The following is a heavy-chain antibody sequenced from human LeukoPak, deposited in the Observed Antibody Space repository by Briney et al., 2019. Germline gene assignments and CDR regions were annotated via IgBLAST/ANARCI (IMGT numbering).Heavy chain of an antibody. Sequence: SETLSLTCAVYGGSFSGYYWSWIRQPPGKGLEWIGEINHSGSTNYNPSLKSRVTISVGTSKNQFSLKLSSVTAADTAVYYCARHYLRGYDSSGYRYWGQGTLVTVSS. CDR2: INHSGST. D-gene: IGHD3-22*01. CDR3: ARHYLRGYDSSGYRY. V-gene: IGHV4-34*01. J-gene: IGHJ4*02. CDR1: GGSFSGYY.